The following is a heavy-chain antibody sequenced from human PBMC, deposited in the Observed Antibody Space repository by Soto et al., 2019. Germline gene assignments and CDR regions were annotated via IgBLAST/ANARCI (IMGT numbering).Heavy chain of an antibody. D-gene: IGHD3-3*01. CDR1: GGTFRSYA. CDR3: ARWGPVDYDFWSGYYTGFYYYGMDV. CDR2: IIPIFGTA. J-gene: IGHJ6*02. Sequence: GASVKVSCKASGGTFRSYAISWVRQAPGQGLEWMGGIIPIFGTANYAQKFQGRVTITADASTSTAYMELSSLRSEDTAVYYCARWGPVDYDFWSGYYTGFYYYGMDVWGQGTTVTVSS. V-gene: IGHV1-69*13.